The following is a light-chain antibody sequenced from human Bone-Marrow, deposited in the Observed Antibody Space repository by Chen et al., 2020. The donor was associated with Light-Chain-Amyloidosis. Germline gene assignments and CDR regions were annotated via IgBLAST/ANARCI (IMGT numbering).Light chain of an antibody. CDR3: QSADSSGTYEVI. J-gene: IGLJ2*01. V-gene: IGLV3-25*03. Sequence: SYELTQPPSVSVSPGQTARITCSGDDLPTKYAYWYQQKPGQAPLLVIHRDTERPAGISERVSGSSSGTTATLTISGVQAEDEADYHGQSADSSGTYEVIVGGGTKLTVL. CDR1: DLPTKY. CDR2: RDT.